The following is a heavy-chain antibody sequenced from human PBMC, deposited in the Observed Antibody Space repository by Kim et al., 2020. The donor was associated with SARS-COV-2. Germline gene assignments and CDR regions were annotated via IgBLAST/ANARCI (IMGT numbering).Heavy chain of an antibody. V-gene: IGHV1-69*04. CDR2: IIPILGIA. J-gene: IGHJ6*02. D-gene: IGHD6-13*01. CDR1: GGTFSSYA. CDR3: ARGVYRGIAAAGRNYYGMDV. Sequence: SVKVSCKASGGTFSSYAISWVRQAPGQGLEWMGRIIPILGIANYAQKFQGRVTITADKSTSTAYMELSSLRSEDTAVYYCARGVYRGIAAAGRNYYGMDVWGQGTTVTVSS.